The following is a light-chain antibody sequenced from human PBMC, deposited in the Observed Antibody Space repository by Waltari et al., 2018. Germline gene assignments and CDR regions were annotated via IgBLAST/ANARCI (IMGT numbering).Light chain of an antibody. CDR2: GAS. V-gene: IGKV3-15*01. CDR3: QQYTNWPPFT. Sequence: EIVMTQSPATLSVSPGERATLSCRASQSISINLAWYQRKPGQAPRLLIYGASTRATGIPARFSGSGSGTEFTLTVSSLHSEDFAVYYCQQYTNWPPFTFGQGTKLEIK. CDR1: QSISIN. J-gene: IGKJ2*01.